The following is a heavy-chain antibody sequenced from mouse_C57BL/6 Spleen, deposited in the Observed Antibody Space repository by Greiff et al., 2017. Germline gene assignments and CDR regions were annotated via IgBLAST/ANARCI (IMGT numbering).Heavy chain of an antibody. D-gene: IGHD1-1*01. CDR2: IYPGSGST. Sequence: QVQLQQPGAELVKPGASVKMSCKASGYTFTSYGITWVKQRPGQGLEWIGDIYPGSGSTNYNEKFKSKATLTVDTSSSPAYMQLTSLTSADSAVNTCARTHYYGSSHRYCDVWGTGTTVAVSS. CDR1: GYTFTSYG. CDR3: ARTHYYGSSHRYCDV. V-gene: IGHV1-55*01. J-gene: IGHJ1*03.